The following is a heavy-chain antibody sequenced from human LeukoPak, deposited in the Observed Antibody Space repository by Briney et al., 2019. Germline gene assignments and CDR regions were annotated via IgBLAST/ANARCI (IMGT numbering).Heavy chain of an antibody. CDR2: IIPILGIA. Sequence: SVKVSCKASGGTFSSYAISWVRQAPGQGLEWMGRIIPILGIANYAQKFQGRVTITTDESTSTAYMELSSLRSEDTAVYYCARDQGGGLFDYWGQGTLVTVSS. D-gene: IGHD1-26*01. V-gene: IGHV1-69*04. CDR3: ARDQGGGLFDY. CDR1: GGTFSSYA. J-gene: IGHJ4*02.